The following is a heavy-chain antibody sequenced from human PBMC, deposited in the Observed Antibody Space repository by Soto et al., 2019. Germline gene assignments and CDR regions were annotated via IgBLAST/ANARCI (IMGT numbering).Heavy chain of an antibody. D-gene: IGHD5-12*01. V-gene: IGHV4-61*01. CDR1: GGSVSSGSYY. J-gene: IGHJ4*02. CDR2: IYYSGST. CDR3: ARESGYNYGQIDY. Sequence: SLTCTVSGGSVSSGSYYWSWIRQPPGKGLEWIGYIYYSGSTNYNPSLKSRVTISVDTSKNQFSLRLNSVTAADTAVYYCARESGYNYGQIDYWGQGTLVTVSS.